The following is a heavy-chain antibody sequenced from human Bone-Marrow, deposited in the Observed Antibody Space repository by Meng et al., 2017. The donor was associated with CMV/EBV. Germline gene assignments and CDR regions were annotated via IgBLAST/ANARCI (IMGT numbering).Heavy chain of an antibody. V-gene: IGHV1-8*01. D-gene: IGHD2-2*02. CDR3: ARGDCSSTSCYSNYYYGMDV. J-gene: IGHJ6*02. CDR2: MNPNSGNT. Sequence: ASVKVSCKASGYTFTSYDINWVRQATGQGLEWMGWMNPNSGNTGYAQKFQGRVTMTRNTSISTAYMELSSLRSEDTAVYYCARGDCSSTSCYSNYYYGMDVWGQGTMVTVSS. CDR1: GYTFTSYD.